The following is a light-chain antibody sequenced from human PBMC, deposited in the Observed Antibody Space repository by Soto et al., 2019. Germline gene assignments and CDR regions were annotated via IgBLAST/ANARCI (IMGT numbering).Light chain of an antibody. V-gene: IGKV1-5*01. Sequence: DIQMTQSPSTLSASVGDRVTITCRASQSISSWLAWYQQKPGKAPKLLIYDASSLESGVPSRFSGSGSGTEFTLTISRLQPDDFATYYCQQYTSYSPITFGQGTRLEIK. CDR2: DAS. J-gene: IGKJ5*01. CDR1: QSISSW. CDR3: QQYTSYSPIT.